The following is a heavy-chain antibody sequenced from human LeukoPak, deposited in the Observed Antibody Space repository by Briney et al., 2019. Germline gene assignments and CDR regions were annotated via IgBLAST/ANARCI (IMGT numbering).Heavy chain of an antibody. CDR1: GGSLSSGGYY. J-gene: IGHJ4*02. Sequence: SETLSLTCTVSGGSLSSGGYYWSWIRQHPGKGLEWIGYIYYSGSTYYNPSLKSRVTISVDTSKNQFSLKLSSVTAADTAVYYCARGVIRYFDWLRSPYFDYWGQGTLVTVSS. V-gene: IGHV4-31*03. CDR3: ARGVIRYFDWLRSPYFDY. D-gene: IGHD3-9*01. CDR2: IYYSGST.